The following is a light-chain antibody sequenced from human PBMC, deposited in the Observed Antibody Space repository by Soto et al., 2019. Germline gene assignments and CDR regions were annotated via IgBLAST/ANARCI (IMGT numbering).Light chain of an antibody. CDR1: QSISSW. CDR2: DTS. V-gene: IGKV1-5*01. CDR3: QQYKSYS. J-gene: IGKJ1*01. Sequence: DIQMTQSPSTLSASLGDRVTITCRASQSISSWLAWYQQKAGKAPKLLIYDTSNLESGVPSRFSGSRSGTEFTLTISSLQPDDFATYYCQQYKSYSFGQGTKVDIK.